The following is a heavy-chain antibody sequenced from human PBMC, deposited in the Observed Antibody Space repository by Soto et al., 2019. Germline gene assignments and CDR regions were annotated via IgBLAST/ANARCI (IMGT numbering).Heavy chain of an antibody. V-gene: IGHV1-18*01. J-gene: IGHJ1*01. CDR3: ARGGSSWSAEYYQH. CDR2: ISGYNGET. D-gene: IGHD6-13*01. Sequence: QVQLVQSGAEVKKPGASVKVSCKASGYTFTNYGINWVRQAPGQGPGGMGWISGYNGETKYAQSLHGRATMTTDTSTSTAYMELRSLRSDDTAVYYCARGGSSWSAEYYQHWGQGTLVIVSS. CDR1: GYTFTNYG.